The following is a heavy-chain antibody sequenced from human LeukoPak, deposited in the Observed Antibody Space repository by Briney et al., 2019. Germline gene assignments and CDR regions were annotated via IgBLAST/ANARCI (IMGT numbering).Heavy chain of an antibody. CDR2: IIPIFGTA. D-gene: IGHD6-13*01. CDR3: ASIAAAESDY. J-gene: IGHJ4*02. Sequence: ASVKVSCKASGGTFSSYAISWVRQAPGQGLEWMGGIIPIFGTANYAQKFQGRVTITADESTSTAYMELSSLRSDDTAVYYCASIAAAESDYWGQGTLVTVSS. V-gene: IGHV1-69*13. CDR1: GGTFSSYA.